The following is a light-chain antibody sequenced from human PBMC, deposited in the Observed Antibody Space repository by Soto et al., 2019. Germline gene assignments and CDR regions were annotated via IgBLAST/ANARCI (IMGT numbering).Light chain of an antibody. CDR3: QQAYSFPIT. V-gene: IGKV1D-12*01. CDR1: QDIAGY. CDR2: GAS. Sequence: DIQVTQSPSSVSASVVDRVTITCLASQDIAGYLAWYQHKPGRTPELLIHGASRLQSGVPARFSGSGSGTDFTLSINSLQPEDFATYYCQQAYSFPITFGQGTRLETK. J-gene: IGKJ5*01.